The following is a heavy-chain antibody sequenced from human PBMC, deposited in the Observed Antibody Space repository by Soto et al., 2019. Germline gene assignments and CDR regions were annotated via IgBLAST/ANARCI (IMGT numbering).Heavy chain of an antibody. J-gene: IGHJ4*02. CDR2: IYYTGST. Sequence: QVQLQESGPGLVKPSETLSLTCTVSGGSISSYYWSWIRQPPGKGLEWIGYIYYTGSTNYNPSLKSRVTISVDTSKTQRSLKLSSVTAADTAVYYCASLCSSTSCYDGYWGQGTLVTVSS. V-gene: IGHV4-59*01. D-gene: IGHD2-2*01. CDR1: GGSISSYY. CDR3: ASLCSSTSCYDGY.